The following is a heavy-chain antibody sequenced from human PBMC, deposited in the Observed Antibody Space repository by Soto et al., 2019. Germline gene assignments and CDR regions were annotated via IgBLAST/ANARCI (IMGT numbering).Heavy chain of an antibody. CDR2: ISAYNGNT. Sequence: QVQLVQSGAEVKKPGSSVKVSCKASGGTFSSYAISWVRQAPGQGLEWMGWISAYNGNTNYAQKLQGRVTMTTDTSTSTAYMELRSLRSDDTAVYYCARDHNMYGDYGGLWYWGQGTLVTVSS. V-gene: IGHV1-18*01. D-gene: IGHD4-17*01. CDR3: ARDHNMYGDYGGLWY. J-gene: IGHJ4*02. CDR1: GGTFSSYA.